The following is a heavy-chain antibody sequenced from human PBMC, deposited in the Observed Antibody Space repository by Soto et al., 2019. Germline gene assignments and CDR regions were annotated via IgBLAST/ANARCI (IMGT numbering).Heavy chain of an antibody. CDR2: IHHSQNA. D-gene: IGHD3-3*01. J-gene: IGHJ4*02. CDR3: ARGWTEVASAY. V-gene: IGHV4-38-2*01. CDR1: GYVISSGYY. Sequence: QVQLQESGPGVVKPSETLSLTCVVSGYVISSGYYWGWIRQSPGKGLEWIGSIHHSQNALYNPSLKGRVTISIDTSKNQLSLKVSSVTAADTARYYCARGWTEVASAYWGQGLLVTVSS.